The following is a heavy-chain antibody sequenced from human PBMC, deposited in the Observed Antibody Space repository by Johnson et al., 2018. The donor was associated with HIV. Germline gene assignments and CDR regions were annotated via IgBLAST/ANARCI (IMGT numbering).Heavy chain of an antibody. CDR1: GFTFGSYV. D-gene: IGHD6-19*01. Sequence: QVQLVESGGGLVQPGGSLRLSCAASGFTFGSYVMSWVRQAPGKGLEWVAVISYDGSNKYYADSVRGRFTISRDNSKNSLYLQMNSLRAEDTAVYYCARAPHPQWQWLPPGAFDIWGQGTMVT. V-gene: IGHV3-30*03. J-gene: IGHJ3*02. CDR2: ISYDGSNK. CDR3: ARAPHPQWQWLPPGAFDI.